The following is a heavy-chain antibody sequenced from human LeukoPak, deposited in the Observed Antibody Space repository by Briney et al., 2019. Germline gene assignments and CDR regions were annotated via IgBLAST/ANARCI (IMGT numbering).Heavy chain of an antibody. J-gene: IGHJ4*02. V-gene: IGHV3-15*01. D-gene: IGHD3-22*01. Sequence: GGSLRLSCAASGFTFSNAWMSWVRQAPGKGLEWVGRIKSKTDGGTTDYAAPVKGRFTISRDDSKNTLYLQMNSLKTEDTAVYYCTTDHVRGVVIDFDYWGQGTLVTVSS. CDR3: TTDHVRGVVIDFDY. CDR2: IKSKTDGGTT. CDR1: GFTFSNAW.